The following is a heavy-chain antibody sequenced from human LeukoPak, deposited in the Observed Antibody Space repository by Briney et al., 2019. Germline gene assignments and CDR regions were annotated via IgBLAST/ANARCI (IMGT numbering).Heavy chain of an antibody. CDR1: GFTFSSYA. CDR3: AKQTTATSRYSEFDY. V-gene: IGHV3-23*01. D-gene: IGHD4-17*01. Sequence: GGSLRLSCAASGFTFSSYAMSWVRQAPGKGLEWVSAISGSGGSTYYADSVKGRFTISRDNSKNTLYLQMNSLRAEDTAVYYCAKQTTATSRYSEFDYWGQGTLVTVSS. CDR2: ISGSGGST. J-gene: IGHJ4*02.